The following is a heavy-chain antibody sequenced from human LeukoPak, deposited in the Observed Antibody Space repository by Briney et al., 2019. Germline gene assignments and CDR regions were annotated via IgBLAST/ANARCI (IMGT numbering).Heavy chain of an antibody. V-gene: IGHV3-30*18. CDR3: AKDYYGSGSYYPDY. CDR1: GFTFSSYG. Sequence: GRSLRLSCAASGFTFSSYGMHWVRQAPGKGLEWVAVISYDGSNKYYADSVKGRFTISRDNSKNTLYLQMNSPRAEDTAVYYCAKDYYGSGSYYPDYWGQGTLVTVSS. CDR2: ISYDGSNK. D-gene: IGHD3-10*01. J-gene: IGHJ4*02.